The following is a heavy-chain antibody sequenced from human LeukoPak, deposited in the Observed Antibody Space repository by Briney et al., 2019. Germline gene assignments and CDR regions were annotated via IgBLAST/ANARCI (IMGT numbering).Heavy chain of an antibody. CDR2: INSVGSST. Sequence: GGSLRLSCAASGFTFSSYGMHWVRQAQGKGLVWVSRINSVGSSTSYADSVKGRFTISRDNAKNTLYLQMNSLRTEDTAVYYCACYGIAPPYWGQGTLGTLSS. D-gene: IGHD2-15*01. CDR1: GFTFSSYG. V-gene: IGHV3-74*01. J-gene: IGHJ4*02. CDR3: ACYGIAPPY.